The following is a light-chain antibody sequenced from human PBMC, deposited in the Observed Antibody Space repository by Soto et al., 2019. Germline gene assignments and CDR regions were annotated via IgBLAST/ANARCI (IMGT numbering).Light chain of an antibody. J-gene: IGLJ1*01. V-gene: IGLV2-8*01. CDR1: SNDVGSSNF. CDR3: SSYAGSTSIV. CDR2: EVY. Sequence: QSALTQPPSASGSPGQSVTISCTGTSNDVGSSNFVSWYQQHPGKAPKLLIYEVYKRPSGVPDRFSGSKSGSTASLTVSGLQADDEADYYCSSYAGSTSIVFGIGTKLTVL.